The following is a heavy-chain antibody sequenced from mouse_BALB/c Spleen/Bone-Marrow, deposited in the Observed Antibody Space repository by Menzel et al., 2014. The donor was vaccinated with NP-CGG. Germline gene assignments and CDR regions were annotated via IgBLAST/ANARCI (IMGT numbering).Heavy chain of an antibody. CDR1: GSTFTSYW. CDR3: ARSLLRLQNVMDE. Sequence: GHLVESGAALAKPAASVKMSCNASGSTFTSYWIHWGKQRPGQGLERIGAIDPSDNYTHYNQEFKGKGTLTVDTASNTAYMQLSSLTSDDSAVYFCARSLLRLQNVMDEWGQGPSVNVST. J-gene: IGHJ4*01. V-gene: IGHV1S127*01. CDR2: IDPSDNYT. D-gene: IGHD1-2*01.